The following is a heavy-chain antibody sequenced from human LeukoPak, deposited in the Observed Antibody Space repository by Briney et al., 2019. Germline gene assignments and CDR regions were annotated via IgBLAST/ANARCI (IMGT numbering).Heavy chain of an antibody. CDR3: ARECEAPFDY. Sequence: GGSLRLSCAASGFTFRGYWMSWVRQAPGKGLQWVANIHQDGSEKYYADSVRGRFTISRDNTLNSVYLQMNSLRDEDTAVYYCARECEAPFDYWGQGTLVTVSS. V-gene: IGHV3-7*01. J-gene: IGHJ4*02. CDR2: IHQDGSEK. CDR1: GFTFRGYW.